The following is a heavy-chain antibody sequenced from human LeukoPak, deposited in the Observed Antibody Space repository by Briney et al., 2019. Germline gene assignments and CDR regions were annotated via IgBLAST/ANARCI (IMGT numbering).Heavy chain of an antibody. J-gene: IGHJ4*02. CDR2: TYYRSRLYN. V-gene: IGHV6-1*01. CDR3: ARDPRISSGWQFDY. CDR1: GDSVSSKSAT. Sequence: SQTLSLTCAISGDSVSSKSATWNWLRQSPSRGLEWLGKTYYRSRLYNDSALSVKSRITINPDTSKNQFSLHLNSVTPEDTAVYYCARDPRISSGWQFDYWGQGTLVTVSS. D-gene: IGHD6-19*01.